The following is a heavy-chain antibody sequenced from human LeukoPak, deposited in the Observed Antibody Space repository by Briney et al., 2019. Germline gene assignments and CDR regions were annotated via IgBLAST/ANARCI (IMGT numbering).Heavy chain of an antibody. J-gene: IGHJ5*02. CDR2: IIPIFGTA. CDR3: ATENPRYWFDP. V-gene: IGHV1-69*05. CDR1: GGTFSSYA. Sequence: GASVKVSCKASGGTFSSYAISWVRQAPGQGLEWMGGIIPIFGTANYAQKFQGRVTITTNESTSTAYMELSSLRSEDTAVYYCATENPRYWFDPWGQGTLVTVSS.